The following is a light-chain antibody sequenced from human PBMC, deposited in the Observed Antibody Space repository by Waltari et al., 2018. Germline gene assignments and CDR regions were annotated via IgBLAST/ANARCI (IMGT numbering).Light chain of an antibody. J-gene: IGLJ2*01. CDR2: RDT. CDR3: QSADSSGTYVL. CDR1: ALPKQY. V-gene: IGLV3-25*03. Sequence: SYELTQPPSESVPPGQTARITCSGDALPKQYTYWYQQKPGQAPVLGMYRDTEKPPGIPERFPGSRSGTTVTLTISGVQAEDEADFYCQSADSSGTYVLFGGGTKLTVL.